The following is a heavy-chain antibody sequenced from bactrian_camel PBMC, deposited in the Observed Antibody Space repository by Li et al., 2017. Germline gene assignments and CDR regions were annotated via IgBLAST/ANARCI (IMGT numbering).Heavy chain of an antibody. D-gene: IGHD4*01. CDR1: GPTYGTLC. CDR3: AASRLLRATMRATDFQY. CDR2: VDSDDSA. Sequence: HVQLVESGGGSVQAGGSLRLSCASSGPTYGTLCMGWVRQAPGKEREGVADVDSDDSANYADSVKGRCTVSKDNAKNRVYLQMDSLKPEDTAVYYCAASRLLRATMRATDFQYWGQGTQVTVS. V-gene: IGHV3S55*01. J-gene: IGHJ4*01.